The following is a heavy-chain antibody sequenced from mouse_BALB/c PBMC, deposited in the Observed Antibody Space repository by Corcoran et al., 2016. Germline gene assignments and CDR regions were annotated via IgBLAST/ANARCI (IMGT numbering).Heavy chain of an antibody. CDR1: GYTFTNYG. D-gene: IGHD2-4*01. V-gene: IGHV9-3-1*01. CDR2: INTYTGEP. J-gene: IGHJ3*01. CDR3: ARPYDYDLAY. Sequence: QIQLVQSGPELKKPGETVKISCKTSGYTFTNYGLKWVKQAPGKGLKGRGWINTYTGEPTYADDFKGRFAVSLETSASTAYLQINNLKNEDTATYFCARPYDYDLAYWGPGTLVTVSA.